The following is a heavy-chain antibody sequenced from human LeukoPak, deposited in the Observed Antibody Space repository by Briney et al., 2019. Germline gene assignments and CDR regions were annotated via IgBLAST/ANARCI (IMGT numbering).Heavy chain of an antibody. CDR3: ARLPRPRHLFDY. Sequence: SETLSLTCTVSGGSISSYYWSWIRQPPGKGLEWIGYIYYSGSTNYNPSLKSRVTISVDTSKNQFSLKVSSVTAADTAVYYCARLPRPRHLFDYWGQGTLVTVSS. J-gene: IGHJ4*02. CDR1: GGSISSYY. CDR2: IYYSGST. V-gene: IGHV4-59*08.